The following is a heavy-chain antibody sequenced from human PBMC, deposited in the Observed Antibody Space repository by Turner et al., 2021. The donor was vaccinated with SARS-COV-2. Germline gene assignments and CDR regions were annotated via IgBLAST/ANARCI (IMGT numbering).Heavy chain of an antibody. V-gene: IGHV3-21*02. CDR1: GFPCSNSS. D-gene: IGHD3-10*01. CDR3: ARDPITVIRGPHISHNWFGP. CDR2: LTSRSSYI. J-gene: IGHJ5*02. Sequence: EVQLVESGGGLVKPGGSLRRSCAASGFPCSNSSMSWVRQAPGKGVEWVSCLTSRSSYIYNAASVKDRFTITRDNAKNSMFLQMNSLIAEDTTVYYCARDPITVIRGPHISHNWFGPWGQGTLVTVSS.